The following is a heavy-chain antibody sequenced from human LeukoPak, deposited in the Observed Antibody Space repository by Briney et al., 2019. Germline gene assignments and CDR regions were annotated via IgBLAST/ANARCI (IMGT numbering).Heavy chain of an antibody. D-gene: IGHD6-13*01. V-gene: IGHV4-59*01. CDR1: GGSISSYY. CDR3: ARGVAAAGTHFDY. CDR2: IYYDRST. Sequence: SETLSLTCTVSGGSISSYYCSWIRQPPGKGLEWIGYIYYDRSTNYSPSLKSRVTMSVDTSKNQFSLRLSSVTAADTAVYYCARGVAAAGTHFDYWGQGTLVTVSS. J-gene: IGHJ4*02.